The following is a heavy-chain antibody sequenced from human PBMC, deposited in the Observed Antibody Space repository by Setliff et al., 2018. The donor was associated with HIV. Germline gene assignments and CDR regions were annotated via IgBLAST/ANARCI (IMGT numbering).Heavy chain of an antibody. CDR3: ARAPPSTAAGIVYFQH. D-gene: IGHD6-13*01. Sequence: GASVKVSCKTSGYAFSDYSIHWVRQAPGQGLEWVGRINPDSRSTSYAQKFQGRVTMTRDTSTSTVYMELSSLRSEDTAVYYCARAPPSTAAGIVYFQHWGQGTLVTVSS. J-gene: IGHJ1*01. V-gene: IGHV1-46*01. CDR1: GYAFSDYS. CDR2: INPDSRST.